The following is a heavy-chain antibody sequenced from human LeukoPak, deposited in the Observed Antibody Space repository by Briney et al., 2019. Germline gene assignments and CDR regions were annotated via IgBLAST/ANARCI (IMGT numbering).Heavy chain of an antibody. Sequence: PSQTLSLTCTVSGGSISSGGYYWSWIRQHPGKGLEWIGYIHYSGSTYNNPSLKSRVSISVDTSKNQFSLKLSSVTAADAAVYYCANKPCKGCGMDVWGQGTTVTVSS. CDR3: ANKPCKGCGMDV. D-gene: IGHD1/OR15-1a*01. CDR2: IHYSGST. V-gene: IGHV4-31*03. J-gene: IGHJ6*02. CDR1: GGSISSGGYY.